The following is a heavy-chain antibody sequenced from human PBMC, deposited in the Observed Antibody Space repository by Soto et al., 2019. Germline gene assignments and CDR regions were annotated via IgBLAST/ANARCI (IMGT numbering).Heavy chain of an antibody. CDR1: GYTFASYG. CDR3: ARGTWNVDFYYQYYMDV. D-gene: IGHD1-1*01. J-gene: IGHJ6*03. CDR2: SSAYNGNT. V-gene: IGHV1-18*01. Sequence: QVQLVQSGAEVKKPGASVKVSCKASGYTFASYGISWVRQAPGQGLAGMGWSSAYNGNTNYAPKLQGRGTMTTDTSTSTAYMELRRLRSDDTAGYYCARGTWNVDFYYQYYMDVWGKGTKVTVSS.